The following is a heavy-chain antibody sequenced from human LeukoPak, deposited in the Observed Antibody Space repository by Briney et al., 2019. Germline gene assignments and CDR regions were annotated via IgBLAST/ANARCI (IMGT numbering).Heavy chain of an antibody. CDR3: ATQYYDILTGYYSDFDY. CDR2: INPNSGGT. D-gene: IGHD3-9*01. CDR1: GYTFTGYY. Sequence: ASVKVSCKASGYTFTGYYMHWLRQAPGQGLEWMGWINPNSGGTNYAQKFQGRVTMTRDTSISTAYMELSRLRSDDTAVYYCATQYYDILTGYYSDFDYWGQGTLVTVSS. J-gene: IGHJ4*02. V-gene: IGHV1-2*02.